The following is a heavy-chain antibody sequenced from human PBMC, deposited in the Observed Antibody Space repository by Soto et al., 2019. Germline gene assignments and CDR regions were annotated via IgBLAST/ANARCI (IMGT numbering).Heavy chain of an antibody. D-gene: IGHD6-19*01. CDR2: VTHSGTA. Sequence: SETLSLPCAVSGGPIYSGAFSLSWIRQPPGKGLEWIGYVTHSGTAYSTPSLNGRLTLSVDSSQTQFSLKLTSVTAADSAFYYCARIHWAQSSLDYWGRGILVTVSS. CDR1: GGPIYSGAFS. J-gene: IGHJ4*02. CDR3: ARIHWAQSSLDY. V-gene: IGHV4-30-2*01.